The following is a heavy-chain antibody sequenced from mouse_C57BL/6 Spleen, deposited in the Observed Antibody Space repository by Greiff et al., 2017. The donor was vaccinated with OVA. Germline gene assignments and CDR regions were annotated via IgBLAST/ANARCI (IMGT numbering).Heavy chain of an antibody. CDR3: ARNGSYAMDY. Sequence: EVQLQQSGPELAKPGASVKMSCKASGYTFTDYSMHWVKQRPGQSLEWIGYINPSNGCTRYNQKFKGKATLTVDKSSSTAYMQLSSLTSEDSAVYYCARNGSYAMDYWGQGTSVTVSS. CDR2: INPSNGCT. J-gene: IGHJ4*01. V-gene: IGHV1-34*02. CDR1: GYTFTDYS.